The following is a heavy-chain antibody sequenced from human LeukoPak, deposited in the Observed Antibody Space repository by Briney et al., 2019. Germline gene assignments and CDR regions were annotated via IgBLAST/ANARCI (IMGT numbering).Heavy chain of an antibody. CDR1: GGSISSSN. CDR2: ISSSGSAK. J-gene: IGHJ4*02. D-gene: IGHD2-2*03. CDR3: ASGSGH. Sequence: PSETLSLTCAVSGGSISSSNWWSWVRQAPGKGLEWVSHISSSGSAKYYADSVKGRFTISRDNAKNSLYLQMNSLRDEDTAVFYCASGSGHWGQGTLVTVSS. V-gene: IGHV3-48*02.